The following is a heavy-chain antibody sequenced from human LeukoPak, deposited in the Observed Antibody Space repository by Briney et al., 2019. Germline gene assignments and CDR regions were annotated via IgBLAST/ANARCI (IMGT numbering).Heavy chain of an antibody. Sequence: GGSLRLSCAASGFTVSSNYMSWVRPAPGKGLEWVGRLKSKSDGGATDCTAPVKGRFTISRDDSENTLYLHMNSLGTEDTGVYYCYTVLVWGGYDAKETDKWGQGTLVTVSS. CDR3: YTVLVWGGYDAKETDK. CDR1: GFTVSSNY. D-gene: IGHD5-12*01. CDR2: LKSKSDGGAT. J-gene: IGHJ4*02. V-gene: IGHV3-15*01.